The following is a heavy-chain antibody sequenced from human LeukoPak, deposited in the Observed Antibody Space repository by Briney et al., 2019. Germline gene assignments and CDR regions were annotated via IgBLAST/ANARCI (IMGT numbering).Heavy chain of an antibody. CDR1: GITLSNYG. Sequence: GGSLRLSCAVSGITLSNYGMSWVRQAPGKGLEWVAGISSSGGRTNYADSVKGRFTISRDNPKNTLYLQMNSLRAEDTAVYFCAKRGVVIRVILVGFHKEAYYFDSWGQGALVTVSS. V-gene: IGHV3-23*01. J-gene: IGHJ4*02. D-gene: IGHD3-22*01. CDR2: ISSSGGRT. CDR3: AKRGVVIRVILVGFHKEAYYFDS.